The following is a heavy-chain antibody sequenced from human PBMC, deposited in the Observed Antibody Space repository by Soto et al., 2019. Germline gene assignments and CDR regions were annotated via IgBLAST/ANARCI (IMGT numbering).Heavy chain of an antibody. CDR2: IIPILGIA. Sequence: QVQLVQSGAEVKKPGSSVKVSCKASGGTFSSYTISWVRQAPGQGLEWMGRIIPILGIANYAQKFQGRATITADKSTSTAYMELSSLRSEDTAVYYCARDPPGGSSADYYYYMDVWGKGTTVTVSS. CDR1: GGTFSSYT. J-gene: IGHJ6*03. D-gene: IGHD6-6*01. V-gene: IGHV1-69*08. CDR3: ARDPPGGSSADYYYYMDV.